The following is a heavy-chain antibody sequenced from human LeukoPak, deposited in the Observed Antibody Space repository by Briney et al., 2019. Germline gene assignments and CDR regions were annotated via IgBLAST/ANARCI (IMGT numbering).Heavy chain of an antibody. J-gene: IGHJ3*02. V-gene: IGHV3-15*01. CDR1: GVTFSNAW. Sequence: GSLRLSCAAPGVTFSNAWMSWVRQAPGKGLEWVGRIKSKSDGGTTDYAAPVKGRFTISRDDSKSTLYVQRNSLEIEDTAIYYCTTAPAAFDIWGEGTMVTVSS. CDR2: IKSKSDGGTT. CDR3: TTAPAAFDI.